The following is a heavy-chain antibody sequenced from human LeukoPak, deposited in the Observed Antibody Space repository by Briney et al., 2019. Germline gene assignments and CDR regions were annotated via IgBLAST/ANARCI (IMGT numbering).Heavy chain of an antibody. Sequence: GSLRLSFAASGFPFSRYWMHWVRQAPGKGLVWVSRINSDGSSTSYADSVKGRFTISRDNAKNTLYLQMNSLRAEDTAVYYCARDPSYSSGWSDYWGQGTLVTVSS. J-gene: IGHJ4*02. CDR1: GFPFSRYW. CDR2: INSDGSST. D-gene: IGHD6-19*01. V-gene: IGHV3-74*01. CDR3: ARDPSYSSGWSDY.